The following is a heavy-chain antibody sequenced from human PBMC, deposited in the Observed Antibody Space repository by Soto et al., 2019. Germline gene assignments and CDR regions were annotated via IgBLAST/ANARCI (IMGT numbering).Heavy chain of an antibody. CDR3: ARDYCSGGSCYSGCY. CDR1: GFTFSSYA. J-gene: IGHJ4*02. D-gene: IGHD2-15*01. V-gene: IGHV3-30-3*01. Sequence: GGSLRLSCAASGFTFSSYAMHWVRQAPGKGLEWVAVISYDGSNKYYADSVKGRFTISRDNSKNTLYLQMNSLRAEDTAVYYCARDYCSGGSCYSGCYWGQGTLVTVSS. CDR2: ISYDGSNK.